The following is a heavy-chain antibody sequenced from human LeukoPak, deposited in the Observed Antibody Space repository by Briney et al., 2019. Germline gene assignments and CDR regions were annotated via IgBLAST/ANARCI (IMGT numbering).Heavy chain of an antibody. J-gene: IGHJ4*02. CDR3: AREISLGSSNWRFDY. CDR1: GGSFSGYY. V-gene: IGHV4-34*01. Sequence: SETLSLTCAVYGGSFSGYYWTWIRQPPGKGLEWIGEMNHSGSTKYNPSLKSRVTVSVDTSKNQISLKLTSVTAADTAVYYCAREISLGSSNWRFDYWGQGTLVTVSS. D-gene: IGHD6-13*01. CDR2: MNHSGST.